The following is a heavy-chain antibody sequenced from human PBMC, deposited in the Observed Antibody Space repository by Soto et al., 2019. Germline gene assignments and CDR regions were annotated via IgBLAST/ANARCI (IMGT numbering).Heavy chain of an antibody. J-gene: IGHJ4*02. D-gene: IGHD3-22*01. CDR2: ISTYNGNT. CDR3: ARDSYNYDSSGYYEPDY. CDR1: GYTFTSYG. Sequence: QVQLVQSGAEVKKPGASVKVSCKASGYTFTSYGISWVRQAPGQGLEWMGWISTYNGNTNYAQKLRGRVTMTTDTSTSTAYMELRSLRSDDTAVYYCARDSYNYDSSGYYEPDYWGQGTLVTVSS. V-gene: IGHV1-18*01.